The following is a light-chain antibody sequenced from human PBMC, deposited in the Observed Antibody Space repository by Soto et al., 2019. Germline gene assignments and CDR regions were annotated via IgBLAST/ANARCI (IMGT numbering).Light chain of an antibody. CDR2: GDT. CDR1: SSNIGAGYD. V-gene: IGLV1-40*01. Sequence: QSALTQPPSVSGAPGQRVTISCTGSSSNIGAGYDVHWYQQLPGTAPKLLIYGDTKRPSGVPDRFSGSRSGTSVSLAITGLQAEDEADYYCQSYDKSLSGVFGGGTKVTVL. CDR3: QSYDKSLSGV. J-gene: IGLJ3*02.